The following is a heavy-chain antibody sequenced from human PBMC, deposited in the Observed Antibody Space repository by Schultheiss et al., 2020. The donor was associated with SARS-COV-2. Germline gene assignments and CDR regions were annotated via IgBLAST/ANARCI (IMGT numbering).Heavy chain of an antibody. CDR2: INHSGST. J-gene: IGHJ5*02. D-gene: IGHD2-2*01. Sequence: SETLSLTCTVSGGSISSYYWSWIRQPPGKGLEWIGEINHSGSTNYNPSLKSRVTMSVDTSKNQFSLKLSSVTAADTAVYYCARSSSTTRSSWFDPWGQGTLVTVSS. V-gene: IGHV4-59*01. CDR1: GGSISSYY. CDR3: ARSSSTTRSSWFDP.